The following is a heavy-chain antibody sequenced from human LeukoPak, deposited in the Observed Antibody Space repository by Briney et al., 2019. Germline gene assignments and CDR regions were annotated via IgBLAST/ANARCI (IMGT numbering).Heavy chain of an antibody. D-gene: IGHD3-3*01. CDR2: FSSNGGST. CDR1: GFTFSSYA. Sequence: GGALRLSCAASGFTFSSYAMHWVRQAPGKGLEYFSAFSSNGGSTYYAISVKGRFTISRDNSKNTLYLQMGSLRAEDMAVYYCARDSGYDFWSGYHVDYWGQGTLVTVSS. CDR3: ARDSGYDFWSGYHVDY. J-gene: IGHJ4*02. V-gene: IGHV3-64*01.